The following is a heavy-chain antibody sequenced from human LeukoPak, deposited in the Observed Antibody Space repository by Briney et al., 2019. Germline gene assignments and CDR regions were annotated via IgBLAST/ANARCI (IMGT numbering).Heavy chain of an antibody. J-gene: IGHJ4*02. D-gene: IGHD2-15*01. CDR2: IYTSGST. CDR3: ARDALPYCSGGSCYSA. CDR1: GGSISSYY. Sequence: PSQTLSLTCTVSGGSISSYYWSWIRQPAGKGLEWIGRIYTSGSTNYNPSLKSRVTMSVDTSKNQFSLKLSSVTAADTAVYYCARDALPYCSGGSCYSAWGQGTLVTVS. V-gene: IGHV4-4*07.